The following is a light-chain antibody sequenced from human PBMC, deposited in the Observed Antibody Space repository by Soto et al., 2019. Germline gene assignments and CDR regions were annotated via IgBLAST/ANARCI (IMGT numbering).Light chain of an antibody. CDR3: QQYNNWPPRYT. V-gene: IGKV3-15*01. Sequence: EIVMTQSPATLSVSPGERATLSCRASQSVSSNLAWYQQKPGQAPRLLIYGASTRATGIPASFSGSGSGTEFTLTVSSLQYEDFAVYYCQQYNNWPPRYTFGQGTKLEIK. CDR1: QSVSSN. CDR2: GAS. J-gene: IGKJ2*01.